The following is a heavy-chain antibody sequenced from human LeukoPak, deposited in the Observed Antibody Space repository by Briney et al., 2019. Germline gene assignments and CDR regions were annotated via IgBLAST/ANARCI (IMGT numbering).Heavy chain of an antibody. CDR3: ARENPSGYYNRPIDY. Sequence: SETLSLTCTVSGASISSYYWSWIRQPPGKGLEWIGDIHYSGSIKYNPSLKSRVTMSVDTSKNQFSLKLSSVTAADTAIYYCARENPSGYYNRPIDYWGQGTLVTVSS. D-gene: IGHD3-22*01. J-gene: IGHJ4*02. V-gene: IGHV4-59*01. CDR2: IHYSGSI. CDR1: GASISSYY.